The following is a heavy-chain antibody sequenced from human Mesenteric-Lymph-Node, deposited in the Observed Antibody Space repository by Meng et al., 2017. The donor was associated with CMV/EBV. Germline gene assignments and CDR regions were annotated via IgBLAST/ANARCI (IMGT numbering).Heavy chain of an antibody. CDR3: ARRRFLEWQPNWFDP. V-gene: IGHV4-39*01. J-gene: IGHJ5*02. CDR1: GGSISRSSYY. Sequence: SGGSISRSSYYWGWIRQPPGKGLEWIGSIYYSGSTYYNPSLKSRVTISVDTSKNQFSLKLSSVTAADTAVYYCARRRFLEWQPNWFDPWGQGTLVTVSS. D-gene: IGHD3-3*01. CDR2: IYYSGST.